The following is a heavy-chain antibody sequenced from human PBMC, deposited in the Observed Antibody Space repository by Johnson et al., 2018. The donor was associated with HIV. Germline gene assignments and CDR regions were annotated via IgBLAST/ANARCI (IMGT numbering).Heavy chain of an antibody. V-gene: IGHV3-7*01. D-gene: IGHD2-15*01. J-gene: IGHJ3*02. Sequence: VQLVESGGGLVQSGGSLRLSCAASGFTFRNYWMSWVRQAPGKGLEWVASIKQDGSEKYYADSVKGRFTISRDNSKNTLYLQMNSLRAEDTAVYYCAKEGGKYLVELDAFDIWGQGTMVTVSS. CDR1: GFTFRNYW. CDR2: IKQDGSEK. CDR3: AKEGGKYLVELDAFDI.